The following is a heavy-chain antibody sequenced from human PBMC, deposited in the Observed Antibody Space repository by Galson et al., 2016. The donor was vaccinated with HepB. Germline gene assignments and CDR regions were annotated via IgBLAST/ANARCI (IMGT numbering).Heavy chain of an antibody. Sequence: SVKVSCKASGYTLTNYAMHWVRRAPGQRLEWMGWINAGNGNTKYSQKFQGRVTITRDTSASTAYMELSSLRSEDTAVYYCVRDHYDSSGYPYNWFDPWGQGTLVTVSS. CDR3: VRDHYDSSGYPYNWFDP. D-gene: IGHD3-22*01. CDR2: INAGNGNT. J-gene: IGHJ5*02. V-gene: IGHV1-3*01. CDR1: GYTLTNYA.